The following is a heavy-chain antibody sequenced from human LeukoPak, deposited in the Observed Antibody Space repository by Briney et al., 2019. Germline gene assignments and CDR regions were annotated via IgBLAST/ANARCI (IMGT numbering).Heavy chain of an antibody. V-gene: IGHV5-51*01. J-gene: IGHJ5*02. D-gene: IGHD2-15*01. CDR2: IYPGDSDT. Sequence: AGESLKISCKGSGYSFTSYWIGWVRQMPGKGLEWMGIIYPGDSDTRYSPSFQGQVTISADKSISTAYLQWSSLKASDTAMYYCARQTVDFPISTHWFDPWGQGTLVTVSS. CDR3: ARQTVDFPISTHWFDP. CDR1: GYSFTSYW.